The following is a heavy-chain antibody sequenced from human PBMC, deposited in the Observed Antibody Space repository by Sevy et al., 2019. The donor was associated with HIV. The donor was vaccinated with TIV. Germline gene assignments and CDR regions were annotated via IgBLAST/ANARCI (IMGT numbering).Heavy chain of an antibody. D-gene: IGHD4-4*01. CDR3: AREKQSLDWFDP. CDR2: IYHSGST. CDR1: GYSISSGYD. J-gene: IGHJ5*02. Sequence: SETLSLTCAVSGYSISSGYDWGWIRQPPGKGLEWIGSIYHSGSTYYNPSLKSRVTISVDTSKNQFSLKLSSVTAADTAVYYCAREKQSLDWFDPWGQGTLVTVSS. V-gene: IGHV4-38-2*02.